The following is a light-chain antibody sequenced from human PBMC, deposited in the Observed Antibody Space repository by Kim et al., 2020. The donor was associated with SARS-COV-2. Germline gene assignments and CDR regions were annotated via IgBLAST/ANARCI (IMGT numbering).Light chain of an antibody. V-gene: IGLV3-19*01. CDR1: SLRSYY. CDR3: NSRDSTGSHVV. CDR2: AKT. J-gene: IGLJ2*01. Sequence: SSELTQDSAVSVALGQTVRITCQGASLRSYYASWYQQKPGQSPVLVIYAKTFRLPGIPDRFSGSSSGTTAPLTITGAQSEDEADYHCNSRDSTGSHVVFG.